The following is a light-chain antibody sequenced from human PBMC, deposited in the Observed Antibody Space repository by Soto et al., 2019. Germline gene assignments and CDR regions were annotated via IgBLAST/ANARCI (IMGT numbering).Light chain of an antibody. CDR1: HTINNY. V-gene: IGKV3-11*01. J-gene: IGKJ5*01. Sequence: EIVLTQNTATLSLSPGERATLSCRASHTINNYLAWYQHKPGQAPRLLIYDASTRATGIPARFSGSGSGTDFTLTISSLEPEDFATYFCQQRGNWPNFGQGTRLEIK. CDR2: DAS. CDR3: QQRGNWPN.